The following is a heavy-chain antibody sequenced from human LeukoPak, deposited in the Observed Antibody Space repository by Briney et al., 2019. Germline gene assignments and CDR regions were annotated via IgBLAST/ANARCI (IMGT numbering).Heavy chain of an antibody. CDR3: ARYTIFGVVIRTAYSDY. D-gene: IGHD3-3*01. Sequence: SETLSLTCAVYGGSFSGYYWSWIRQPPGKGLEWIGEINHSGSTNYNPSLKSRVTISVDTSKNQFSLKLSSVTAADTAVYYCARYTIFGVVIRTAYSDYWGQGTLVTVSS. J-gene: IGHJ4*02. CDR1: GGSFSGYY. CDR2: INHSGST. V-gene: IGHV4-34*01.